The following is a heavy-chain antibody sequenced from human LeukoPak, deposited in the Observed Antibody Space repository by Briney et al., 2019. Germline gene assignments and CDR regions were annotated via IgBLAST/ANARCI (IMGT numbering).Heavy chain of an antibody. CDR2: IRGTGGST. Sequence: GGSLRLSCAASGFTFSRYAMSWVRQAPGKGLEWVSAIRGTGGSTYYADSVKGRFTISRDNSKNTLYVQMNSLRAEDTAVYYCATHGGTAMDNYYYYYMDVWGKGTTVTVSS. V-gene: IGHV3-23*01. J-gene: IGHJ6*03. CDR3: ATHGGTAMDNYYYYYMDV. CDR1: GFTFSRYA. D-gene: IGHD5-18*01.